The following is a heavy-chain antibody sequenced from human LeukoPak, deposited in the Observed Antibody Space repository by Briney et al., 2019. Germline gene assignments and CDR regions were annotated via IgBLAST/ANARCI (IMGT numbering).Heavy chain of an antibody. CDR2: MSYYGRNI. CDR1: GFTFSTYT. CDR3: ASETGHTVVSHYFDS. J-gene: IGHJ4*01. D-gene: IGHD4-23*01. V-gene: IGHV3-30*04. Sequence: PGGSLRLSCAPSGFTFSTYTTHWVRQPPGKGRGWVAVMSYYGRNIYYSDSVKGRFTISRDNPKSTLYLQMNSLRAEDTALYYCASETGHTVVSHYFDSWGHGTLVTVSS.